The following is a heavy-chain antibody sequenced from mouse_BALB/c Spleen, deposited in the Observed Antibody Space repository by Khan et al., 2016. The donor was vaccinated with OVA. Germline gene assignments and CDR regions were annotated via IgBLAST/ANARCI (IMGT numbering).Heavy chain of an antibody. CDR3: ATIFYCERYYAMDY. CDR1: GFSLTSYG. J-gene: IGHJ4*01. V-gene: IGHV2-9*02. Sequence: VQLQESGPGLVAPSQSLSITCTVSGFSLTSYGVNWVRQPPGKGLEWLGVIWAGGSTNYNSALMSRLSISTDKSKSQFFLKMNSLQTDDTAMYYCATIFYCERYYAMDYWGQGTSVTVSS. D-gene: IGHD2-3*01. CDR2: IWAGGST.